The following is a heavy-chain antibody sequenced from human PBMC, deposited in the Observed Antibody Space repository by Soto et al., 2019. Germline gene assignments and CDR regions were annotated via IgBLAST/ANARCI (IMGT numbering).Heavy chain of an antibody. CDR3: TTDTRYSGSYYWFDP. D-gene: IGHD1-26*01. CDR2: IKSKTDGGTT. Sequence: GGSLRLSCAASGFTFSNAWMSWVRQAPGKGLEWVGRIKSKTDGGTTDYLAPVEGRFTISRDDSKNTLYLQMNSLKAEDTAVYYCTTDTRYSGSYYWFDPWGQGTLVTVSS. V-gene: IGHV3-15*01. J-gene: IGHJ5*02. CDR1: GFTFSNAW.